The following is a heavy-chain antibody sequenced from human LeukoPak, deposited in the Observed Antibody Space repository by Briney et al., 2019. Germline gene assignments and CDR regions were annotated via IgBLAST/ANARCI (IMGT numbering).Heavy chain of an antibody. D-gene: IGHD6-19*01. J-gene: IGHJ4*02. V-gene: IGHV4-4*07. Sequence: PSETLSLTCTVSGGSISSYYWIWVRQPAGKGLEWIGRIYTSGSTNYNPSLKSRVTMSVDTSKNQVSLKLRSVTDADTAAYYCARGGRGKAVDFDFWGQGTLVTVSS. CDR1: GGSISSYY. CDR3: ARGGRGKAVDFDF. CDR2: IYTSGST.